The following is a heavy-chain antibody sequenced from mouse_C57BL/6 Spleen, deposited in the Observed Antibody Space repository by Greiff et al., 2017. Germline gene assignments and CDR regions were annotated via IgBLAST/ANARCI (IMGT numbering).Heavy chain of an antibody. D-gene: IGHD6-1*01. Sequence: QVQLQQPGAELVMPGASVKLSCKASGYTFTSYWMHWVKQRPGKGLEWIGEIDPSDSYTNYNQKFKGKSTLTVDKSSSTAYMQLSSLTSEDSAVYYCARVGTSAYYFDYWGQGTTLTVSS. J-gene: IGHJ2*01. V-gene: IGHV1-69*01. CDR2: IDPSDSYT. CDR1: GYTFTSYW. CDR3: ARVGTSAYYFDY.